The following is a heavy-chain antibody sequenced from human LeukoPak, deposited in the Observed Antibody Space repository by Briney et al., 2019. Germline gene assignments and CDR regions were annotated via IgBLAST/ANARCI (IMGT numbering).Heavy chain of an antibody. CDR3: ARHPGKVTNDWYFDL. V-gene: IGHV1-2*02. CDR1: GYTFTGYY. CDR2: INPNSGGT. D-gene: IGHD4-23*01. Sequence: GASVKVSCKASGYTFTGYYMHWVRQAPGQGLEWMGWINPNSGGTNYAQEFQGRVTMTRDTSITTAYMELSRLSSDDTAVYYCARHPGKVTNDWYFDLWGRGTLVTVSS. J-gene: IGHJ2*01.